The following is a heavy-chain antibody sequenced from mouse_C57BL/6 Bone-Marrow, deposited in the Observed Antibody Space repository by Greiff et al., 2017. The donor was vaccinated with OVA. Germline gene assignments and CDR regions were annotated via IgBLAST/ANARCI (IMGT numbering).Heavy chain of an antibody. Sequence: EVKLMESGGGLVKPGGSLKLSCAASGFTFSSYAMSWVRQTPEKRLEWVATISDGGSYTYYPDNVKGRFTISRDNAKNNLYLQMSHLKSEDTAMYYCARDERAYYSNYVPFAYWGQGTLVTVSA. J-gene: IGHJ3*01. V-gene: IGHV5-4*01. CDR2: ISDGGSYT. CDR3: ARDERAYYSNYVPFAY. CDR1: GFTFSSYA. D-gene: IGHD2-5*01.